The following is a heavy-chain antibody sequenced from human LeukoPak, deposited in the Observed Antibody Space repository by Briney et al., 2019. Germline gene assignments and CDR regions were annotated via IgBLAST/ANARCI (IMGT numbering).Heavy chain of an antibody. Sequence: ASVKISCKASGYSFNGVYIHWVRQAPGQGLEWMGRINPSSGGTNYEQNFQGRVTMAWDTSISTAYLDLSRLTSYDTAVYYCRLFHTPIFDLWGQGTMITASS. CDR3: RLFHTPIFDL. CDR2: INPSSGGT. D-gene: IGHD3-3*01. V-gene: IGHV1-2*06. J-gene: IGHJ3*01. CDR1: GYSFNGVY.